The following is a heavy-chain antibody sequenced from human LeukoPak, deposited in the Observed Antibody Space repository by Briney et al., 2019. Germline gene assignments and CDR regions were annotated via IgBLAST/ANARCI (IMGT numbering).Heavy chain of an antibody. CDR3: ARAWNMVLGAFDI. V-gene: IGHV6-1*01. J-gene: IGHJ3*02. CDR2: TYYRSKLYN. D-gene: IGHD2/OR15-2a*01. CDR1: GDSFSSNSAA. Sequence: SQTLSLTCAISGDSFSSNSAAWNWIRQSTSRDLEWLGRTYYRSKLYNDYAVSVKSLITINPDTSKNQFSLQLNSVTPEDTAVYYCARAWNMVLGAFDIWGQGTMVTVSS.